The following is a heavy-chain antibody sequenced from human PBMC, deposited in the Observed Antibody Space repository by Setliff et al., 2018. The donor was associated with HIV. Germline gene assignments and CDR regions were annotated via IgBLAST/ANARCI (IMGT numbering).Heavy chain of an antibody. CDR3: ARGGQYYNFWSGYYPIGVYYYYYMDV. J-gene: IGHJ6*03. CDR1: GGSFSGYY. Sequence: PSETLSFTCAVYGGSFSGYYWSWIRQPPGKGLEWIGEINHSGSTNYNPSLKSRVTISVDTSKNQFSLKLSSVTAADTAVYYCARGGQYYNFWSGYYPIGVYYYYYMDVWGKGTTGTVS. D-gene: IGHD3-3*01. CDR2: INHSGST. V-gene: IGHV4-34*01.